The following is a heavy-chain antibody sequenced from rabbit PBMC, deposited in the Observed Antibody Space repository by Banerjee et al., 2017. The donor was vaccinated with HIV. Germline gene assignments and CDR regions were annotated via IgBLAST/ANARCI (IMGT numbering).Heavy chain of an antibody. J-gene: IGHJ4*01. CDR3: VRVVAGVYFNL. V-gene: IGHV1S40*01. CDR2: IYVGSGGSD. CDR1: GFSFSRNYH. Sequence: QSLEESGGDLVKPGASLTLTCTASGFSFSRNYHMCWVRQAPGKGLEWIACIYVGSGGSDYYADWAKGRFTISKTSSTMVTLQMTSLTAADTATYFCVRVVAGVYFNLWGPGTLVTVS. D-gene: IGHD4-1*01.